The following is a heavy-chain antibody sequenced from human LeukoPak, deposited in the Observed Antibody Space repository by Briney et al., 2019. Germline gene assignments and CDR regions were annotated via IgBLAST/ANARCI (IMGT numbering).Heavy chain of an antibody. CDR2: IKSKTDGGTT. Sequence: GGSLRLSCAASGFTFSNARMSWVRQAPGKGLEWVGRIKSKTDGGTTDYAAPVKGRFTISRDDSKNTLYLQMNSLKTEDTAVYYCTTGTYDILTGTTDDAFDIWGQGTMVTVSS. CDR3: TTGTYDILTGTTDDAFDI. V-gene: IGHV3-15*01. D-gene: IGHD3-9*01. CDR1: GFTFSNAR. J-gene: IGHJ3*02.